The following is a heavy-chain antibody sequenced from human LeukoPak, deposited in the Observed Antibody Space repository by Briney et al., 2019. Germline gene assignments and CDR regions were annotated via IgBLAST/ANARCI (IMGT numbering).Heavy chain of an antibody. CDR1: GGSISSGSYY. D-gene: IGHD3-22*01. CDR2: IYTSGST. J-gene: IGHJ4*02. V-gene: IGHV4-61*02. CDR3: ARSGYYYDSSGYYPDY. Sequence: PSETLSLTCTVSGGSISSGSYYWSWIRQPAGKGLEWIVRIYTSGSTNYNPSLKSRVTISVDTSKNQFSLKLSSVTAADTAVYYCARSGYYYDSSGYYPDYWGQGTLVTVSS.